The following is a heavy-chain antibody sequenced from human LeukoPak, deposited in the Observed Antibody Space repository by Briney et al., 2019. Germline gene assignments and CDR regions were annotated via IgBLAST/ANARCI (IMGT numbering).Heavy chain of an antibody. CDR1: GGSVSSGSYY. CDR3: AGASGYSYGSPLYYYHYGMDV. D-gene: IGHD5-18*01. CDR2: IYYSGST. Sequence: SETLSLTCTVSGGSVSSGSYYWSWIRQPPGKGLEWIGYIYYSGSTNYNPSLKSRVTISVDTSKNQFSLKLSSVTAADTAVYYCAGASGYSYGSPLYYYHYGMDVWGQGTTVTVSS. J-gene: IGHJ6*02. V-gene: IGHV4-61*01.